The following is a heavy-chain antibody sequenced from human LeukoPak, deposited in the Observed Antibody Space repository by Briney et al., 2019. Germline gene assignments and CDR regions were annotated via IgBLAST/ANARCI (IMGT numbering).Heavy chain of an antibody. CDR2: IYYSGST. CDR1: GGSIGSSSYY. D-gene: IGHD6-6*01. V-gene: IGHV4-39*01. CDR3: AIDTSIAARPRYFDL. Sequence: SETLSLTCTVSGGSIGSSSYYWGWIRQPPGKGLEWIGSIYYSGSTYYNPSLKSRVTISVDTSKNQFSLKLSSVTAADTAVYYCAIDTSIAARPRYFDLWGRGTLVTVSS. J-gene: IGHJ2*01.